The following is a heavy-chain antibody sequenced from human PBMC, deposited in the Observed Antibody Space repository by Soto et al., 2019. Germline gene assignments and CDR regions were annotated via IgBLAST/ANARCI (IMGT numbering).Heavy chain of an antibody. J-gene: IGHJ6*02. Sequence: EVQLVESGGGLVQPGGSLRLSCAASGFTFSSYSMNWVRQAPGKGLEWVSYISSSSSTIYYADSVKGRFTISRDNAKNSLYLQMNSLRDEDTAAYYCARDTRVETREWYYYYYYGMDVWGQGTTVTVSS. CDR1: GFTFSSYS. V-gene: IGHV3-48*02. D-gene: IGHD3-3*01. CDR3: ARDTRVETREWYYYYYYGMDV. CDR2: ISSSSSTI.